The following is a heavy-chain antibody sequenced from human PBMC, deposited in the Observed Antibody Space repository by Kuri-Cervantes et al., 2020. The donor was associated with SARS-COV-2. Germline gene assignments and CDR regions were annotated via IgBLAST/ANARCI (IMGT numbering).Heavy chain of an antibody. CDR3: AHSPPPPKKIITMVRGVINYFDY. J-gene: IGHJ4*02. CDR2: IYWHDDK. V-gene: IGHV2-5*01. CDR1: GFPLRPSGVG. Sequence: SGPTLVKPTQTLTLTCSFSGFPLRPSGVGVGWIGQPPGKALEWLALIYWHDDKRYSPSLKSRLTITKDTSRNQVVLTMTNMDPVDTATYYCAHSPPPPKKIITMVRGVINYFDYWGQGTLVTVSS. D-gene: IGHD3-10*01.